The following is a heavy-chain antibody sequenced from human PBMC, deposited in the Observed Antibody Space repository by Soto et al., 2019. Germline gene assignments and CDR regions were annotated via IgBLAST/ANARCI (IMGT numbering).Heavy chain of an antibody. J-gene: IGHJ4*02. V-gene: IGHV3-15*07. D-gene: IGHD6-13*01. CDR3: TSNIAAAGTEDY. CDR1: GFTFSNAW. CDR2: IKSKTDGGTT. Sequence: GGSLRLSCAASGFTFSNAWMNWVRQAPGKGLEWVGRIKSKTDGGTTDYAAPVKGRFTISRDDSKNTLYLQMNSLKTEDTAVYYCTSNIAAAGTEDYWGQGTLVTVSS.